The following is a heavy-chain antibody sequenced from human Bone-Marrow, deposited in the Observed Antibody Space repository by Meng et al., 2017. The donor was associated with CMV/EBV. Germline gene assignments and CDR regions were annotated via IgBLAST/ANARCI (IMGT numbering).Heavy chain of an antibody. D-gene: IGHD2-15*01. V-gene: IGHV1-2*02. J-gene: IGHJ4*02. CDR2: INPNSGGT. CDR1: GYTFTDYY. Sequence: ASVKVSCKASGYTFTDYYMHWVRQAPGQGLEWMGWINPNSGGTNCVQKFQGRVTMTRDTSITTAYMELSALRFGDTAVYYCVRDVAIVGGAGDSWGRGTLVTVSS. CDR3: VRDVAIVGGAGDS.